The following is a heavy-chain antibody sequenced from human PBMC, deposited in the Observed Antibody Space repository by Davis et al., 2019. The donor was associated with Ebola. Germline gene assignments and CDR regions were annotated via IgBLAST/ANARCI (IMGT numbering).Heavy chain of an antibody. J-gene: IGHJ2*01. V-gene: IGHV4-30-4*01. CDR2: IYYTGST. CDR1: GDSINSGDFY. Sequence: PSETLSLTCTVSGDSINSGDFYWSWIRQPPGKGLEWIGYIYYTGSTYYNPSLTSRVTMSLETSNNQFSLKLTSVTAADTAVYYCARAPSYFDTNGYPYWYFDLWGRGALVTVSS. CDR3: ARAPSYFDTNGYPYWYFDL. D-gene: IGHD3-22*01.